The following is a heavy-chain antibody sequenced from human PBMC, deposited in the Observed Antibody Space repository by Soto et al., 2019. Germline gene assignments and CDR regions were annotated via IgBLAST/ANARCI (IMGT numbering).Heavy chain of an antibody. CDR1: GFTFSSYA. V-gene: IGHV3-23*01. D-gene: IGHD3-22*01. CDR3: AKINYYDSSGYYPGLYGMDV. CDR2: ISGSGGST. Sequence: PGGSLRLSCAASGFTFSSYAMSWVRQAPGKGLEWVSAISGSGGSTYYADSVKGRFTISRDNSKNTLYLQMNSLRAEDTAVYYCAKINYYDSSGYYPGLYGMDVWGQGTTVTVSS. J-gene: IGHJ6*02.